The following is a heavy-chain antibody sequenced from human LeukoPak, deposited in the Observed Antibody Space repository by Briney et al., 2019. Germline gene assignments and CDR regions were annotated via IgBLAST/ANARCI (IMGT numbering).Heavy chain of an antibody. V-gene: IGHV4-59*01. CDR1: GGSISSYY. Sequence: PSETLSLTCTVSGGSISSYYWSWIRQPPGKGLEWIGYIYYSGSTNYNPSLNSRVTISVDTSKNQFSLKLSSVTAADTAVYYCARDGGYGYGTLDYWGQGTLVTVSS. D-gene: IGHD5-18*01. CDR3: ARDGGYGYGTLDY. J-gene: IGHJ4*02. CDR2: IYYSGST.